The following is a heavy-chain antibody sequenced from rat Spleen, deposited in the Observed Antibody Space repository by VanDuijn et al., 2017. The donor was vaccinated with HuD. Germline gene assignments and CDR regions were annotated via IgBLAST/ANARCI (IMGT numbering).Heavy chain of an antibody. Sequence: EVQLVESDGGLVQPGRSLKLSCAASGFTFSDYYMAWVRQAPTKGLEWVATISYDGSSTYYRDSVKGRFTISRDNAKSTLYLQMDSLRSEDTATYYCARHGGNYDWYFDFWGPGTMVTVSS. CDR1: GFTFSDYY. CDR2: ISYDGSST. D-gene: IGHD4-5*01. V-gene: IGHV5-29*01. J-gene: IGHJ1*01. CDR3: ARHGGNYDWYFDF.